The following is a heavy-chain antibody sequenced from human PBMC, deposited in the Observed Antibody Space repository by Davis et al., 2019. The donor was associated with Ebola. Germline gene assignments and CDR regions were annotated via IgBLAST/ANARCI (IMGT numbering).Heavy chain of an antibody. CDR1: GFTVSSNY. Sequence: PGGSLRLSCAASGFTVSSNYMSWVRQAPGKGLEWIGEINHSGSTNYNPSLKSRVTISVDTSKNQFSLKLSSVTAADTAVYYCARGAPYYDFWSGYYTGIFDYWGQGTLVTVSS. V-gene: IGHV4-34*01. D-gene: IGHD3-3*01. CDR2: INHSGST. CDR3: ARGAPYYDFWSGYYTGIFDY. J-gene: IGHJ4*02.